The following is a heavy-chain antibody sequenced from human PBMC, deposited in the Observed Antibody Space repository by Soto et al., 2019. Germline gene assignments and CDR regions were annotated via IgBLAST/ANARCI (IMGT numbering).Heavy chain of an antibody. CDR1: GGSISSSNW. J-gene: IGHJ6*02. D-gene: IGHD3-22*01. CDR2: IYHSGST. V-gene: IGHV4-4*02. Sequence: QVQLQESGPGLVKPSGTLSLTCAVSGGSISSSNWWSWVRQPPGKGLEWIGEIYHSGSTNYNPSLKCRVTISVDKSKNQFFLTLSSVTAADTAVYYCARSPDSSGYYPRWYYYGMDVWGQGTTVTVSS. CDR3: ARSPDSSGYYPRWYYYGMDV.